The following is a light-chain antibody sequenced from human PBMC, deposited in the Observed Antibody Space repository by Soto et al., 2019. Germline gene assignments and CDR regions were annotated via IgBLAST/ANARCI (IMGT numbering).Light chain of an antibody. CDR1: RSDVGGYMY. CDR3: SSFTTSSTLV. CDR2: DVS. J-gene: IGLJ2*01. V-gene: IGLV2-14*03. Sequence: QSVLTQPASVSGSPGQSITISCTGTRSDVGGYMYVSWYHQHPGKAPKRMIYDVSNRPSGVSNRFSGSKFGNTASLTISGLQAEDEADYYCSSFTTSSTLVFGGGTKLTVL.